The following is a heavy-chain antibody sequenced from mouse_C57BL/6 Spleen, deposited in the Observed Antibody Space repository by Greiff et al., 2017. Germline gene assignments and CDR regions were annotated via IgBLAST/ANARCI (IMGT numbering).Heavy chain of an antibody. Sequence: EVQLQQSGPELVKPGASVKMSCKASGYTFTDYNMHWVKQSHGKSLEWIGYINPNNGGTSYNQKFKGKATLTVNKSSSTAYMELRSLTSDDSAVYYCARSGDYGSLDYWGQGTTLTVSS. CDR3: ARSGDYGSLDY. J-gene: IGHJ2*01. CDR1: GYTFTDYN. D-gene: IGHD2-4*01. CDR2: INPNNGGT. V-gene: IGHV1-22*01.